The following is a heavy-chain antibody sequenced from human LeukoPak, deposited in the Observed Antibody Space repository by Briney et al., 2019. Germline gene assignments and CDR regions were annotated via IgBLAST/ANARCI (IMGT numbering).Heavy chain of an antibody. J-gene: IGHJ4*02. CDR1: GFTFSNHG. CDR3: AKDDAWLRFGE. CDR2: ISPSGDIT. Sequence: GGSLRLSCAAPGFTFSNHGMNGVRQAPGRGLKGVSGISPSGDITYYADSVKGRFTISRDNSKNTLYLEVISLTAEDTAVYYCAKDDAWLRFGEWSQGTLVTVSS. D-gene: IGHD3-10*01. V-gene: IGHV3-23*01.